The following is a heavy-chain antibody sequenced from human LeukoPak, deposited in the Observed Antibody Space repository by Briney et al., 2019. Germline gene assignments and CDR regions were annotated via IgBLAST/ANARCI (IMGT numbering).Heavy chain of an antibody. J-gene: IGHJ4*02. CDR3: AGHPPRNTVDF. D-gene: IGHD1-14*01. V-gene: IGHV4-34*01. CDR2: INHSGST. Sequence: PSETLSLTCAVYGGSFSGYYWSWIRQPPGKGLEWIGEINHSGSTNYNPSLKSRVTISLDTSKNQSSLKLSSVTAADTAVYYCAGHPPRNTVDFWSQGTLVTVSS. CDR1: GGSFSGYY.